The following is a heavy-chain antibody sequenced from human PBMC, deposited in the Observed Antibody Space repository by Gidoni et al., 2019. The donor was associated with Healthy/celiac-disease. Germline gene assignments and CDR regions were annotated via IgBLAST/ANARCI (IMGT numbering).Heavy chain of an antibody. V-gene: IGHV3-33*01. Sequence: QVQLVESGGGVVQPGRSLRLSCAASGFPFSRYGRHWVRQAPGKGLEWVAVIWYDGSNKNYADSVKGRFTISRDNSKNTLYLQMNSLRAEDTVVYYCARGGDIVVVVAATEYFDYWGQGTLVTVSS. D-gene: IGHD2-15*01. J-gene: IGHJ4*02. CDR2: IWYDGSNK. CDR3: ARGGDIVVVVAATEYFDY. CDR1: GFPFSRYG.